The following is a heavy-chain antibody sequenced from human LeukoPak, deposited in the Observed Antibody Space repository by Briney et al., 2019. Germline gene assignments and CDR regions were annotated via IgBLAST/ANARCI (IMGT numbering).Heavy chain of an antibody. Sequence: PGRSLRLSCAASVFTYSRYWQKWVREARGKGLEWVANIKQDGSEKYYVDSVKGRFTISRDNAKNSLYLQMNSLRAEDTAVYYCARSRTMVVSNAFDIWGQGTMVTVSS. CDR3: ARSRTMVVSNAFDI. CDR1: VFTYSRYW. CDR2: IKQDGSEK. J-gene: IGHJ3*02. V-gene: IGHV3-7*01. D-gene: IGHD4/OR15-4a*01.